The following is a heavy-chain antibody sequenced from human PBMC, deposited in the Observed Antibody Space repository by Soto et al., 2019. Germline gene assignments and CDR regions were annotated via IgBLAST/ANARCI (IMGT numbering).Heavy chain of an antibody. CDR1: GFTFSTYA. V-gene: IGHV3-23*01. CDR3: AKGDTETHYEWKYFDS. J-gene: IGHJ4*02. Sequence: GGSLRLSCAASGFTFSTYAMSWIRQAPRKGLEWVSGISDSGTSTYHADSVKGRFTISRDNSKNTLYLQMNSLRAEDTAVYYCAKGDTETHYEWKYFDSWGQGTLVTVSS. CDR2: ISDSGTST. D-gene: IGHD3-3*01.